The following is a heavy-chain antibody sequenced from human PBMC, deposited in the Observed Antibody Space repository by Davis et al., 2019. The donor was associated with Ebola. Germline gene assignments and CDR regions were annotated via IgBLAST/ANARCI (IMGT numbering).Heavy chain of an antibody. D-gene: IGHD3-10*01. CDR1: GFTFRPYW. V-gene: IGHV3-74*01. CDR3: ARDGSHYDFDY. CDR2: ISSDASNT. Sequence: HTGGSLRLSCAASGFTFRPYWMHWVRHVPGKGLEWVSHISSDASNTNYADSVRGRFTISRDNAKNTVYLQMNSLRAEDTAVYYCARDGSHYDFDYWGQGTLVTVSS. J-gene: IGHJ4*02.